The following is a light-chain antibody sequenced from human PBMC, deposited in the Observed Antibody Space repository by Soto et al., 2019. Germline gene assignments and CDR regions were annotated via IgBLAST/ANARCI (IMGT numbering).Light chain of an antibody. V-gene: IGKV3-11*01. Sequence: EIVLTQSPATLSLSPGERATLSCRASQSVNNYLAWYQQKLGQAPRLLIYDASNRATGIPARFSGSGSGTDSTLTISSLEPEDFAIYYCQQRSNWPPLFTFGPGAKVDIK. CDR1: QSVNNY. CDR3: QQRSNWPPLFT. CDR2: DAS. J-gene: IGKJ3*01.